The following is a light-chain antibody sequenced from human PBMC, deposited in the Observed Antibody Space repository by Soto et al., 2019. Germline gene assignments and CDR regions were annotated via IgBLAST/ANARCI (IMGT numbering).Light chain of an antibody. J-gene: IGKJ1*01. V-gene: IGKV1-5*01. CDR3: QQYMTSSRT. CDR2: DTY. Sequence: DIQVTQCPPTLSACLGDRVVITYRASQSLSVWLAWYQQRKGKAPLPLIYDTYTLADEIPSRFIGSRYGTEFTLTITSLQTDDFGTYYCQQYMTSSRTFGQGTKVDIK. CDR1: QSLSVW.